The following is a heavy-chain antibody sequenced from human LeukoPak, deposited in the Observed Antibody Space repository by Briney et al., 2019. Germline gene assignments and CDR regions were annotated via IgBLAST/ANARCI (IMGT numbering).Heavy chain of an antibody. V-gene: IGHV1-24*01. D-gene: IGHD4-17*01. CDR2: FDPEDGET. J-gene: IGHJ4*02. Sequence: ASVKVSCKVSGYTLTELSMHWVRQAPGKGLEWMGGFDPEDGETIYAQKFQGRVTMTEDTSTDTAYMELSSLRSEDTAVYYSATVPYGDYVPLFDYWGQGTLVTVSS. CDR1: GYTLTELS. CDR3: ATVPYGDYVPLFDY.